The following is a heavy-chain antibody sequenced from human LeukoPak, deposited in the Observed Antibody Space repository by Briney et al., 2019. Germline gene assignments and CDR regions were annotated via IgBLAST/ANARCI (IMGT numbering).Heavy chain of an antibody. V-gene: IGHV3-30-3*01. D-gene: IGHD3-3*01. CDR2: ISYDGSNK. CDR3: ARANGGRYYDFWSGYYY. J-gene: IGHJ4*02. Sequence: PGGSLRLSCAASGFTFCSYAMHWVRQAPGKGLEWVAVISYDGSNKYYADSVKGRFTISRDNSKNTLYLQMNSLRAEDTAVYYCARANGGRYYDFWSGYYYWGQGTLVTVSS. CDR1: GFTFCSYA.